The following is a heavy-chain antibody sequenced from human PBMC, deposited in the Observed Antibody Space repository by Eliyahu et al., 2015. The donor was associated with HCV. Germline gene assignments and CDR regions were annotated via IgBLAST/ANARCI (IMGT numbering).Heavy chain of an antibody. J-gene: IGHJ4*02. D-gene: IGHD5-24*01. CDR3: AHSLRPTDAYGY. Sequence: QITLKESGPTLVKPTQTLTLTCTFSGFSLSTSGVGVGWIRQPPGKALEWLALIYWNDDKRFSPSLKSRLTITKDTSKNQVVLTMTNMDPVDTATYFCAHSLRPTDAYGYWGQGTLVTVSS. CDR1: GFSLSTSGVG. CDR2: IYWNDDK. V-gene: IGHV2-5*01.